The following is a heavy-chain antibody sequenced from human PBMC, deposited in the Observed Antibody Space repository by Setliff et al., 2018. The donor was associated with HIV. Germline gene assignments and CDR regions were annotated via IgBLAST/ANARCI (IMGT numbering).Heavy chain of an antibody. CDR3: AKTSVGATGLYAFDI. CDR2: IYTTGST. CDR1: GGSIGSGRHY. D-gene: IGHD1-26*01. V-gene: IGHV4-61*09. J-gene: IGHJ3*02. Sequence: SETLSLTCTVSGGSIGSGRHYWSWTRQPAGKGLEWIGHIYTTGSTNYNPSLKSRVTISADTSNNQFSLRLTSMTAADTAVYYCAKTSVGATGLYAFDIWGQGTMVTVSS.